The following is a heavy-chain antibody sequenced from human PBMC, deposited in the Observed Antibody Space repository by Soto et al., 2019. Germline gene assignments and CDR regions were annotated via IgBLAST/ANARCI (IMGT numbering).Heavy chain of an antibody. CDR2: IIPIFGTA. CDR1: GGTFSSYA. D-gene: IGHD2-2*01. V-gene: IGHV1-69*01. CDR3: ARIVVVPAAEIYYYYGMDV. J-gene: IGHJ6*02. Sequence: QVQLVQSGAEVKKPGSSVKVSCKAYGGTFSSYAISWVQQAPGQGLEWMGGIIPIFGTANYAQKFQGRVTITADESTSTAYMELSSLRSEDTAVYYCARIVVVPAAEIYYYYGMDVWGQGTTVTVSS.